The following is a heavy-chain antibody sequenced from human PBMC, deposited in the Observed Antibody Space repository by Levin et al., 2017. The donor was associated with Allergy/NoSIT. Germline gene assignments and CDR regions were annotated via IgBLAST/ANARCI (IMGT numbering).Heavy chain of an antibody. J-gene: IGHJ6*02. D-gene: IGHD1-1*01. CDR3: ARPRLSYYYYYGMDV. V-gene: IGHV3-30*03. CDR1: GFIFSDYG. CDR2: ISNDGINQ. Sequence: LSLTCAASGFIFSDYGMHWVRQAPGKGLEWVAVISNDGINQYYADSVKGRFTISRDDSKNTLYLQMNRLRTEDTAVYYCARPRLSYYYYYGMDVWGQGTTVTVS.